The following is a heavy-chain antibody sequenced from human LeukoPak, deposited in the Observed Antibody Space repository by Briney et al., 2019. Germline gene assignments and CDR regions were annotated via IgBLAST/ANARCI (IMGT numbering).Heavy chain of an antibody. D-gene: IGHD2-15*01. CDR1: EYTFTTYY. V-gene: IGHV1-46*01. CDR3: ARGYCSGGSCYSPYFDY. J-gene: IGHJ4*02. CDR2: ISPSGGTT. Sequence: ASVKVSCKASEYTFTTYYIHWVRQAPGQGLEWMGIISPSGGTTSYAQKFQGRVTMTRHMSTSTVYMELSSLRSEDTAVYYCARGYCSGGSCYSPYFDYWGQGTLVTVSS.